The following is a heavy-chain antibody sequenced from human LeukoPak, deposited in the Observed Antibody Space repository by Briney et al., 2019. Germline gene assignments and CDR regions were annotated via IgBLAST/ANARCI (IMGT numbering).Heavy chain of an antibody. J-gene: IGHJ4*02. D-gene: IGHD6-6*01. CDR2: ISYDGSNK. Sequence: GGSLRLSCAASGFTFSSYAMHWVRQAPGKGLEWVAVISYDGSNKYYADSVKGRSTISRDNSKNTLYLQMNSLRAEDTAVYYCARDLVLYSSSEGAFDYWGQGTLVTVSS. CDR1: GFTFSSYA. CDR3: ARDLVLYSSSEGAFDY. V-gene: IGHV3-30*01.